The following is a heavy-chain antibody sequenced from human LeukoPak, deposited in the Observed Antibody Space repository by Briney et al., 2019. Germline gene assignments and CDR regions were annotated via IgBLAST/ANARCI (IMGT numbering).Heavy chain of an antibody. D-gene: IGHD2-2*01. Sequence: QPGGSLRLSCEVSRFSFSSYAMTWFRQAPGKGLEWVSAISGRGDRTSYADSVKGRVTISRDNSKNTLYLQMNSLRVEDTAIYYPLIPAMNYWGQGTLVIVSS. J-gene: IGHJ4*02. CDR2: ISGRGDRT. V-gene: IGHV3-23*01. CDR1: RFSFSSYA. CDR3: LIPAMNY.